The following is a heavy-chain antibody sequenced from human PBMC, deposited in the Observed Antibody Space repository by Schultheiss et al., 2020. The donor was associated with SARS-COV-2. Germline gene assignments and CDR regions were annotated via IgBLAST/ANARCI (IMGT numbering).Heavy chain of an antibody. D-gene: IGHD5-18*01. Sequence: ESLKISCAASGFTFSSYAMSWIRQPPGKGLEWIGEINHSGSTNYNPSLKSRVTISVDTSKNQFSLKLSSVTAADTAVYYCARVSSGYSYGTPSGYYYGMDVWGQGTTVTVSS. V-gene: IGHV4-34*01. CDR3: ARVSSGYSYGTPSGYYYGMDV. CDR2: INHSGST. CDR1: GFTFSSYA. J-gene: IGHJ6*02.